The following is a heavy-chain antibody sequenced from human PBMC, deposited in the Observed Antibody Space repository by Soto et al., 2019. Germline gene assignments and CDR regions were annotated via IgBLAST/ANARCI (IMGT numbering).Heavy chain of an antibody. J-gene: IGHJ4*01. Sequence: AAVKVSCKASGCTFTSYAITWGRQAPGQGLEWMGIINPSVGRTNYAQKFQGRVTITRERSTSTVYMELSSLRSEDTAVYYCARGRPLAVAGTGFDYWGQGTLVTASS. V-gene: IGHV1-46*01. CDR1: GCTFTSYA. CDR3: ARGRPLAVAGTGFDY. CDR2: INPSVGRT. D-gene: IGHD6-19*01.